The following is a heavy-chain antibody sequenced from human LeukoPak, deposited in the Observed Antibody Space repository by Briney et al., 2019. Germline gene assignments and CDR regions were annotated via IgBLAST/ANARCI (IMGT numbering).Heavy chain of an antibody. CDR1: GFAFSRYA. CDR2: ISGSAGST. J-gene: IGHJ4*02. D-gene: IGHD5-12*01. Sequence: PGGSLRLSCAASGFAFSRYAMNWVRQAPGKGREWVSGISGSAGSTYYADSVKGRFSISRDNSKNTLYLQMNSLRVEDTAVYYCAKSRGYSAYDFPDYWGQGTLVTVSS. V-gene: IGHV3-23*01. CDR3: AKSRGYSAYDFPDY.